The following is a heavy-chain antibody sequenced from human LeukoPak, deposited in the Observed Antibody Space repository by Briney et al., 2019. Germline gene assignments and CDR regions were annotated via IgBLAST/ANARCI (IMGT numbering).Heavy chain of an antibody. J-gene: IGHJ4*02. CDR3: TTDRADF. CDR1: GFTFSIYS. V-gene: IGHV3-15*01. CDR2: IKSKPDGGTT. Sequence: GGSLRLSCVGSGFTFSIYSMNWVRQAPGKGLEWVGRIKSKPDGGTTDYAAPVTGRFTISRDDSKNTLYLQMNSLKTEDTALYYCTTDRADFWGQGTLVTVSS.